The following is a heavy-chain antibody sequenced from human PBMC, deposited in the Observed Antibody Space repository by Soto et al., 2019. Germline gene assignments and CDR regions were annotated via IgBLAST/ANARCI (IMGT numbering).Heavy chain of an antibody. V-gene: IGHV4-34*01. CDR1: GGSFSGYY. CDR2: INHSGST. CDR3: ARGRSSGSSRLFY. D-gene: IGHD3-22*01. Sequence: PSETLSLTCAVYGGSFSGYYWSWIRQPPGKGLEWIGEINHSGSTNYNPSLKSRVTISVDTSKNQFSLKLSSVTAADTAVDYCARGRSSGSSRLFYWGQGTLVTVSS. J-gene: IGHJ4*02.